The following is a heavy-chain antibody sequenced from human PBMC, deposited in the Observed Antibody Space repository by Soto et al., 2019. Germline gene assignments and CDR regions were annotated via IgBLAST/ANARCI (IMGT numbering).Heavy chain of an antibody. CDR3: ARDSPYKDFWGDVMELYSYSMDV. Sequence: QVQLVQSGGEVKRPGASVKVSCQASGYRFSSYGISWVRQAPGQGLQWMGWVSAHNGNTKYAQILQARRTLTTDTCTSTAYIELRSLTSDDTAVYYCARDSPYKDFWGDVMELYSYSMDVWGQGSTVSISS. J-gene: IGHJ6*02. CDR1: GYRFSSYG. V-gene: IGHV1-18*01. CDR2: VSAHNGNT. D-gene: IGHD3-3*01.